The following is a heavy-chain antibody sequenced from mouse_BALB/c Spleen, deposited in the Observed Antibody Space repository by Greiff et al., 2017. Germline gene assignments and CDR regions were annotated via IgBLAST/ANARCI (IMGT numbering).Heavy chain of an antibody. CDR2: IDPENGDA. Sequence: EVKLQESGAELVRSGASVKLSCTASGFNIKDYYMHWVKQRPEQGLEWIGWIDPENGDAEYAPKFQGKATMTADTSSNTAYLQLSSLTSEDTAVYYCNIVGTGFAYWGQGTLVTVSA. V-gene: IGHV14-4*02. CDR3: NIVGTGFAY. D-gene: IGHD1-3*01. J-gene: IGHJ3*01. CDR1: GFNIKDYY.